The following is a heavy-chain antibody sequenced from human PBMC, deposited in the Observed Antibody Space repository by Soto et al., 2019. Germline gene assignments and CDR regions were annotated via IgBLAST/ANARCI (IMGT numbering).Heavy chain of an antibody. CDR2: ISAYNGNT. J-gene: IGHJ6*02. V-gene: IGHV1-18*01. CDR1: GFTFTRYG. CDR3: ARDIVVVPAAMLSYYYYGMDV. D-gene: IGHD2-2*01. Sequence: ASVKVSCKASGFTFTRYGISWVRQGPGQRPEWMGWISAYNGNTNYAQKLQGRVTMTTDTSTSTAYMELRSLRSDDTAVYYCARDIVVVPAAMLSYYYYGMDVWGQGTTVTVSS.